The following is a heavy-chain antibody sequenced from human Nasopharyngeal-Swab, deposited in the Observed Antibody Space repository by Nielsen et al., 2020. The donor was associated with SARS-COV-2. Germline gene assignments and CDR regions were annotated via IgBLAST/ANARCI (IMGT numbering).Heavy chain of an antibody. D-gene: IGHD2-15*01. CDR3: AKAAPKIVVVALFDY. V-gene: IGHV3-9*01. CDR1: GFTFDDYA. CDR2: ISWNSGSI. J-gene: IGHJ4*02. Sequence: LSLTCAASGFTFDDYAMHWVRQAPGKGLEWVSGISWNSGSIGYADSVKGRFTISRDNAKNSLYLQMNSLRAEDTALYYCAKAAPKIVVVALFDYWGQGTLVTVSS.